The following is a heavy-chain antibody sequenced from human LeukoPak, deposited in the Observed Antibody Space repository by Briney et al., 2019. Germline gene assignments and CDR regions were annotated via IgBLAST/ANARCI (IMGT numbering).Heavy chain of an antibody. V-gene: IGHV4-34*01. J-gene: IGHJ3*02. CDR3: ARGRYAGSPAPTDI. CDR2: INHSGST. Sequence: SETLSLTCAVYGGSFSGYYWSWIRQPPGKGLEWLGEINHSGSTNYNPSLKSRVTISVDTSKNQFSLKLSSVTAADTAVYYCARGRYAGSPAPTDIWGQGTMVTVSS. D-gene: IGHD4-23*01. CDR1: GGSFSGYY.